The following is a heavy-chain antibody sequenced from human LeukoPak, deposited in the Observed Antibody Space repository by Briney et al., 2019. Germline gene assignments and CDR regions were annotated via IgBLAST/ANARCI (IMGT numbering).Heavy chain of an antibody. Sequence: GGSLRLSCAASGFTFSDYYMSWIRQTPGKGLEWVSAISGSGGSTYYADSVKGRFTISRDNSKNTLYLQMNSLRAEDTAVYYCAKDSRGGSYYYYMDVWGKGTTVTVSS. CDR1: GFTFSDYY. J-gene: IGHJ6*03. CDR2: ISGSGGST. V-gene: IGHV3-23*01. D-gene: IGHD3-10*01. CDR3: AKDSRGGSYYYYMDV.